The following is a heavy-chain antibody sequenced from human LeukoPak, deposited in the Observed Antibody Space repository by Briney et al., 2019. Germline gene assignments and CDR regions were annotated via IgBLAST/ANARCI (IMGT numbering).Heavy chain of an antibody. J-gene: IGHJ4*02. Sequence: SETLSLTCAVYGGSFGGYYWSWIRQPPGKGLEWIGEINHSGSTNYNPSLKSRVTISVDTSKNQFSLKLSSVTAADTALYYCARDRGDYQYYFDYWGQGTLVTVSS. CDR2: INHSGST. D-gene: IGHD2-21*02. CDR1: GGSFGGYY. CDR3: ARDRGDYQYYFDY. V-gene: IGHV4-34*01.